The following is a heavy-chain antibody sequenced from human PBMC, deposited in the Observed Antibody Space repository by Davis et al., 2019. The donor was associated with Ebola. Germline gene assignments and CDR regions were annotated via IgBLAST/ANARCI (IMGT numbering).Heavy chain of an antibody. J-gene: IGHJ4*02. Sequence: GESLKISCVASGFTFSDYWMSWVRQAPGKGLEWVANIKQRGSEKYYADSVKGRFNISRDNDKTSLYLQMNSLRVEDTAVYFCAKSGWGAYGYGAKSDWGQGTLVTVSS. CDR2: IKQRGSEK. CDR1: GFTFSDYW. CDR3: AKSGWGAYGYGAKSD. V-gene: IGHV3-7*01. D-gene: IGHD5-12*01.